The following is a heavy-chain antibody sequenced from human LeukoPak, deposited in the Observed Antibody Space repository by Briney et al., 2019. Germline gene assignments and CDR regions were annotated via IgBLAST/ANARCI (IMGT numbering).Heavy chain of an antibody. V-gene: IGHV3-48*03. J-gene: IGHJ4*02. D-gene: IGHD3-3*01. CDR3: ARPYYDFWSGYYTGMVFGY. CDR2: ISSSGSTI. CDR1: GFTFSSYE. Sequence: PGGSLRLSCAASGFTFSSYEMNWVRQAPGKGLEWVSYISSSGSTIYYADSVKGRFTISRDNAKNSLYLQMNSLRAEDTAVYYCARPYYDFWSGYYTGMVFGYWGQGTLVTVSS.